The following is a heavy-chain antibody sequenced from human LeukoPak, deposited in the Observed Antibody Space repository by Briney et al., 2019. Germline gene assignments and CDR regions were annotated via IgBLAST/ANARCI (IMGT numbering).Heavy chain of an antibody. Sequence: SETLSLTCTVSGGSISSYYWSWIRQPPGKGLEWIGYIYYSGSTYYNPSLKSRVTISVDTSKNQFSLKLSSVTAADTAVYYCARDRANWGYGYWGQGTLVTVSS. CDR1: GGSISSYY. J-gene: IGHJ4*02. CDR2: IYYSGST. CDR3: ARDRANWGYGY. D-gene: IGHD7-27*01. V-gene: IGHV4-59*12.